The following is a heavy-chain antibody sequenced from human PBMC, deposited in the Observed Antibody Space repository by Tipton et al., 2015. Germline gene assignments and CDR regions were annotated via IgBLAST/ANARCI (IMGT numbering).Heavy chain of an antibody. CDR3: ARDLEHGMDV. Sequence: LRLSCAVSGGSVSSANYYWSWIRQPPGKGLEWIGYISNTGNTHYNPSLKSRVTISLDTSKNQFSLTLNSVTAADTAVYYCARDLEHGMDVWGQGTTVTVSS. CDR1: GGSVSSANYY. J-gene: IGHJ6*02. V-gene: IGHV4-61*01. D-gene: IGHD5-24*01. CDR2: ISNTGNT.